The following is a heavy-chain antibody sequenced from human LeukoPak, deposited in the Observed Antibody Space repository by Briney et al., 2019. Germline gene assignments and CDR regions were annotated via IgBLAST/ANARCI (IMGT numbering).Heavy chain of an antibody. CDR3: ARVRLFFEVVQXYYYMDV. J-gene: IGHJ6*03. D-gene: IGHD3-3*01. V-gene: IGHV1-18*01. CDR2: ISAYNGNT. CDR1: GYTFTSYG. Sequence: GASVKVSCKASGYTFTSYGISWVRQAPGQGLEWMGWISAYNGNTNYAQKFQGRVTITADESTSTAYMELSSLRSEDTAVYYCARVRLFFEVVQXYYYMDVW.